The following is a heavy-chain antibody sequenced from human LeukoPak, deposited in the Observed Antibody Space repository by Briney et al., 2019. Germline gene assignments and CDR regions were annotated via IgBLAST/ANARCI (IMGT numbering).Heavy chain of an antibody. J-gene: IGHJ4*02. Sequence: GGSLRLSCAASGFTFSDSAMHWVRQASGKGLEWLGRIRTQANNDATAYGASVTGRFIISRDDSRNTAYLQMNSLKTEDTAVYYCAGDDNSLTGLNYWGQGTLVTVSA. V-gene: IGHV3-73*01. CDR3: AGDDNSLTGLNY. CDR1: GFTFSDSA. D-gene: IGHD3-9*01. CDR2: IRTQANNDAT.